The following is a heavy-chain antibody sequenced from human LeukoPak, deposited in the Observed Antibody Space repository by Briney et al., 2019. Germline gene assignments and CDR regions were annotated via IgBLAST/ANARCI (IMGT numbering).Heavy chain of an antibody. CDR2: INHSGST. CDR3: ARGAVWELPDAFDI. J-gene: IGHJ3*02. CDR1: GGSFSGYY. V-gene: IGHV4-34*01. Sequence: SETLSLTCAVYGGSFSGYYWSWIRQPPGKGLEWIGEINHSGSTNYNPSLKSRVTISVDTSKNQFSLKLSSVTAADTAVYYCARGAVWELPDAFDIWGQGTMVTVSS. D-gene: IGHD1-26*01.